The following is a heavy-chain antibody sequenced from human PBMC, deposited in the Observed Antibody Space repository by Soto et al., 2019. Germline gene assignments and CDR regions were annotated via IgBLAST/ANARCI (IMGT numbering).Heavy chain of an antibody. J-gene: IGHJ4*02. CDR3: ARRYGVAYDY. CDR2: IYYSGST. Sequence: SETLSLTCTVSGGSISSYYWSWIRQLPGKGLEWIGYIYYSGSTNYNPSLKSRVTISVDTSKNQFSLKLSSVTAADTAVYYCARRYGVAYDYWGQGTLVTVS. CDR1: GGSISSYY. V-gene: IGHV4-59*08. D-gene: IGHD1-20*01.